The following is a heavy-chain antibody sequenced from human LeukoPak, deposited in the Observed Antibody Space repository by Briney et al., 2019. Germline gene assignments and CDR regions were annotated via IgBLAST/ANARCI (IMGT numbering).Heavy chain of an antibody. V-gene: IGHV1-8*01. CDR3: ALLFRGRIAVAGNH. CDR1: GYTFTSFD. J-gene: IGHJ5*02. D-gene: IGHD6-19*01. Sequence: ASVKVSCEASGYTFTSFDINWVRQASGQGLEWMGGRNPNSGNTDYAQKFQGRVTMTRNTSKSTAYMELSSLRSEDTAVYYCALLFRGRIAVAGNHWGQGTLVTVSS. CDR2: RNPNSGNT.